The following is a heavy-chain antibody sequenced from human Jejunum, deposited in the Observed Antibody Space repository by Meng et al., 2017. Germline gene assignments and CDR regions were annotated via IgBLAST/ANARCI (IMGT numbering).Heavy chain of an antibody. D-gene: IGHD1-26*01. Sequence: QLQLQHSGPGLVKPSQTLSLPCAIPWDSVSSNSAGWNWTRQSPSRRLGWLGRTYYRSKWYIDYAVSVKSRITINPDTSKNQFSLHLNSVTPDDTAVYYCAGGGLVRSTRGYFDYWGQGTLVTVSS. CDR2: TYYRSKWYI. J-gene: IGHJ4*02. CDR3: AGGGLVRSTRGYFDY. V-gene: IGHV6-1*01. CDR1: WDSVSSNSAG.